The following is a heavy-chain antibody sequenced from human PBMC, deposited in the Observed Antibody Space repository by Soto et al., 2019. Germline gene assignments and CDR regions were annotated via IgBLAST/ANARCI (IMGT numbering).Heavy chain of an antibody. Sequence: QVQLQESGPGLVKPSETLSLTCTVSGGSVSSGSYYWSWIRQPPGKGLEWIGYIYYSGSTNYNPSLKSRVTISVETSKNQFSLKLSSVTAADTAVYYCARLRKWELLRFDYWGQGTLVTVSS. CDR1: GGSVSSGSYY. CDR2: IYYSGST. CDR3: ARLRKWELLRFDY. V-gene: IGHV4-61*01. D-gene: IGHD1-26*01. J-gene: IGHJ4*02.